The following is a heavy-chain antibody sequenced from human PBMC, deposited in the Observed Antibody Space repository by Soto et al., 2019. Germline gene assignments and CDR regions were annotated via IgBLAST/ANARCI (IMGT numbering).Heavy chain of an antibody. Sequence: SVEVSCKASGGTFSSYAMSWVRQAPGQGLEWMGGIIPIFGTANYAQKFQGRVTITADESTSTAYMELSSLRSEDTAVYYCARGAYGSGSYYNIGYYGMDVWAQATTVTVSS. V-gene: IGHV1-69*13. CDR3: ARGAYGSGSYYNIGYYGMDV. CDR2: IIPIFGTA. D-gene: IGHD3-10*01. J-gene: IGHJ6*02. CDR1: GGTFSSYA.